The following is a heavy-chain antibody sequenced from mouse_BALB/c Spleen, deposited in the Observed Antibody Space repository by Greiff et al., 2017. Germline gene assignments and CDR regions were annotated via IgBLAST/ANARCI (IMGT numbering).Heavy chain of an antibody. CDR2: IDPETGGT. CDR1: GYTFTDYE. V-gene: IGHV1-15*01. D-gene: IGHD3-1*01. Sequence: QVQLKQSGAELVRPGASVTLSCKASGYTFTDYEMHWVKQTPVHGLEWIGAIDPETGGTAYNQKFKGKATLTADKSSSTAYMELRSLTSEDSAVYYCTREGLLPLDYWGQGTTLTVSS. J-gene: IGHJ2*01. CDR3: TREGLLPLDY.